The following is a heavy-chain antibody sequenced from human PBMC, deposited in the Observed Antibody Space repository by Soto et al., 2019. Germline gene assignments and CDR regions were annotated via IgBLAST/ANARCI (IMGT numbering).Heavy chain of an antibody. CDR2: ISWNSGSI. CDR1: GFYFDDFA. J-gene: IGHJ5*01. D-gene: IGHD4-4*01. CDR3: AKDREAYSGWFES. V-gene: IGHV3-9*01. Sequence: EVQLVESGGGLVQPGRSLRLSCAASGFYFDDFAMHWVRQAPGKGLEWVSSISWNSGSIGYADSLKGRFTISRDNAKNSLYLQMNNLRGEDTAVYYCAKDREAYSGWFESWGQGTVVSVSS.